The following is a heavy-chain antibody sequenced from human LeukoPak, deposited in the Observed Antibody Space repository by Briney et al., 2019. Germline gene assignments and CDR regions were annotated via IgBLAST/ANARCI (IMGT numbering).Heavy chain of an antibody. CDR2: IIPIFGTA. D-gene: IGHD4-23*01. V-gene: IGHV1-69*13. CDR3: ARQGYSGHSQGAADY. J-gene: IGHJ4*02. CDR1: GGTFSSYA. Sequence: SVKVSCKASGGTFSSYAISWVRQAPGQGLEWMGGIIPIFGTANYAQKFQGRVTITADESTSTAYMELSSLRSEDTAVYYCARQGYSGHSQGAADYWGQGTLVTVSS.